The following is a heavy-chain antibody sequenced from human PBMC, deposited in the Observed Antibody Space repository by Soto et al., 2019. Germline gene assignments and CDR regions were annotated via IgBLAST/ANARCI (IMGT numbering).Heavy chain of an antibody. D-gene: IGHD5-18*01. CDR3: ARDESYSYNPDYYYYYGMDV. CDR2: IIPIFGTA. Sequence: SVKVFCKASGGTFSSYAISWVRQAPGQGLEWMGGIIPIFGTANYAQKFQGRVTITADESTSTAYMELSSLRSEDTAVYYCARDESYSYNPDYYYYYGMDVWGQGTTVTVSS. CDR1: GGTFSSYA. J-gene: IGHJ6*02. V-gene: IGHV1-69*13.